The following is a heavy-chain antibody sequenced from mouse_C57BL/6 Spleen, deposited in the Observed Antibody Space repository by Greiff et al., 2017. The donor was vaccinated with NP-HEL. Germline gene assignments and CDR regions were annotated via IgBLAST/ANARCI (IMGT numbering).Heavy chain of an antibody. CDR2: INPNNGGT. V-gene: IGHV1-22*01. CDR3: ARGSSYDFDY. CDR1: GYTFTDYN. J-gene: IGHJ2*01. D-gene: IGHD1-1*01. Sequence: EVKLQESGPELVKPGASVKMSCKASGYTFTDYNMHWVKQSHGKSLEWIGYINPNNGGTSYNQKFKGKATLTVNKSSSTAYMELRSLTSEDSAVYYCARGSSYDFDYWGQGTTLTVSS.